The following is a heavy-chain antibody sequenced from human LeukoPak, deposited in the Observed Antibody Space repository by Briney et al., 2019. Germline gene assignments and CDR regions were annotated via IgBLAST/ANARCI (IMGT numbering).Heavy chain of an antibody. CDR3: ARDPRWVIDAFDI. D-gene: IGHD2-21*01. J-gene: IGHJ3*02. CDR2: IYTSGST. CDR1: GGSIGSGSYY. V-gene: IGHV4-61*02. Sequence: SETLSLTCTVSGGSIGSGSYYWSWIRQPAGKGLEWVGRIYTSGSTNYNPSLKSRVTISVDTSKNQFSLKLNSVTAADTAVYYCARDPRWVIDAFDIWGQGTMVTVSS.